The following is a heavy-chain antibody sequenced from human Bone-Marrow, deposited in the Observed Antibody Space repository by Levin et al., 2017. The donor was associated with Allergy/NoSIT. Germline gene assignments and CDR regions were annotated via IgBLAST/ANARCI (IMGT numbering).Heavy chain of an antibody. CDR1: GGSISSYY. D-gene: IGHD1-26*01. Sequence: SETLSLTCAVSGGSISSYYWSWIRQPPGKGLEWLGYVFYSGSTNSSPSLKSRVTISVDTSKNQFSLKLSSVTAADTALYYCARGVGSYKSGAFYICGHGTMVTVSS. J-gene: IGHJ3*02. CDR3: ARGVGSYKSGAFYI. V-gene: IGHV4-59*08. CDR2: VFYSGST.